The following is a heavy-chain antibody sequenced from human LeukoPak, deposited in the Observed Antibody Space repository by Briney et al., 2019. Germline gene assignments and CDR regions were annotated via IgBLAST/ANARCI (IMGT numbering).Heavy chain of an antibody. CDR1: GGSISGYY. V-gene: IGHV4-59*08. Sequence: PSETLSLTCTVSGGSISGYYWSWFRQPPGKGLEWIGYIYYSGSTNYNPSLESRVTISVDTSKSQFSLKVSSVTAADTAVYYCARRSSGDPVDFWGQGTLVTVSS. J-gene: IGHJ4*02. CDR3: ARRSSGDPVDF. D-gene: IGHD2-21*01. CDR2: IYYSGST.